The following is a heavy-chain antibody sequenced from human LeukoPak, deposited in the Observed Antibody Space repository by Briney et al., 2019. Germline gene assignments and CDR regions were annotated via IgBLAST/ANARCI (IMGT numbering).Heavy chain of an antibody. Sequence: PGGSLRLSCAASGFTFSTYRMNWVRQAPGKGLEWVSYIGTSSSTIYYADSVKGRFTISRDNAKNSLYLQMNSLRAEDTAVYYCARDHYYGSGSPSFDYWGQGTLVTVSS. V-gene: IGHV3-48*01. CDR1: GFTFSTYR. D-gene: IGHD3-10*01. CDR3: ARDHYYGSGSPSFDY. J-gene: IGHJ4*02. CDR2: IGTSSSTI.